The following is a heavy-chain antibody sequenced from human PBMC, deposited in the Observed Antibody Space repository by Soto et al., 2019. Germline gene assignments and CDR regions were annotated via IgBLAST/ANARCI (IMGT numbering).Heavy chain of an antibody. CDR3: ARPLIGNTIDL. V-gene: IGHV1-46*01. CDR1: GYTFFKYF. Sequence: ASGKVSCKASGYTFFKYFIHWVRQAPGQGLEWIGIINPSRGSATYGPIFQGRVSLTTDMPTSTVYMELSSLRSEDTAIYYCARPLIGNTIDLWGQGTSVT. D-gene: IGHD1-7*01. J-gene: IGHJ3*01. CDR2: INPSRGSA.